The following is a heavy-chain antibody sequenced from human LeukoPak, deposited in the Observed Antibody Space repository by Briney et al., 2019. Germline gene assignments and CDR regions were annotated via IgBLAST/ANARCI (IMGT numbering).Heavy chain of an antibody. Sequence: ASVKVSCKASGYTFTGYYVHWVRQAPGQGLEWMGWMNPKSGGPNYAQKFEARVTMNRDTSISTAYMELSRLRFDDTAVYYCARSPDILTGEKFDYWGQGTLVTVSS. J-gene: IGHJ4*02. D-gene: IGHD3-9*01. CDR1: GYTFTGYY. V-gene: IGHV1-2*02. CDR3: ARSPDILTGEKFDY. CDR2: MNPKSGGP.